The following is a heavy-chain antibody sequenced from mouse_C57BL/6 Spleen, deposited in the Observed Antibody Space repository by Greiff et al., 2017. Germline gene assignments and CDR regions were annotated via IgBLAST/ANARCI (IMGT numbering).Heavy chain of an antibody. CDR1: GYTFTSHW. Sequence: QVQLQQPGAELVKPGASVKMSCKASGYTFTSHWTTRVKQRPGQGLEWIGDIYPGSGSTNYNEKFKSKATLTVETSSSTAYMQLSSLTSEDSAVYYCARITVEAMDYWGQGTSVTVSS. D-gene: IGHD1-1*01. CDR2: IYPGSGST. CDR3: ARITVEAMDY. V-gene: IGHV1-55*01. J-gene: IGHJ4*01.